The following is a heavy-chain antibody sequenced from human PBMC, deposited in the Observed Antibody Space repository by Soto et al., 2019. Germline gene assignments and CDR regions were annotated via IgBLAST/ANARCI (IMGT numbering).Heavy chain of an antibody. Sequence: QVQLVQSGAEVKKPGASVKVSCKASGYTFSTYFMHWVRQAPGQGLECVGMINPSGGSTIYAQKFQGRVAVTRDTSTDTVYMELSSLRSEDTAVYYCAREGGYSRGWSPAGGMDVWGQGTTVTVSS. J-gene: IGHJ6*02. CDR2: INPSGGST. D-gene: IGHD6-19*01. CDR3: AREGGYSRGWSPAGGMDV. CDR1: GYTFSTYF. V-gene: IGHV1-46*01.